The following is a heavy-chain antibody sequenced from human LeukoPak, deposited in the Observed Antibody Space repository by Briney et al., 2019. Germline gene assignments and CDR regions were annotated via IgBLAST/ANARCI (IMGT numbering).Heavy chain of an antibody. V-gene: IGHV4-39*01. CDR1: GGSSSSSTYY. D-gene: IGHD6-13*01. Sequence: SETLTLTCTVSGGSSSSSTYYWGWIRQPPGKGLEWIESIYYSGSTYYNPSLKSRVTISVDTSKNQFSLSSVTAADTAVYCCARHSRGPAAGPAFDYWGQGTLVTVSS. J-gene: IGHJ4*02. CDR2: IYYSGST. CDR3: ARHSRGPAAGPAFDY.